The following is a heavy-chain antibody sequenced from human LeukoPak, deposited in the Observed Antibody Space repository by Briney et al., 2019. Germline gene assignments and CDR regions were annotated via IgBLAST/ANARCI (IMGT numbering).Heavy chain of an antibody. Sequence: EPSETLSLTCTVSGGSISSYYWSWIRQPPGKGLEWIGYIYYSGSTNYNPSLKSRVTISVDTSKNQVSLNLRSVTAADTAVYYCAREPGDNSGKFDYWGQGTLVTVSS. CDR2: IYYSGST. V-gene: IGHV4-59*01. J-gene: IGHJ4*02. D-gene: IGHD4-23*01. CDR1: GGSISSYY. CDR3: AREPGDNSGKFDY.